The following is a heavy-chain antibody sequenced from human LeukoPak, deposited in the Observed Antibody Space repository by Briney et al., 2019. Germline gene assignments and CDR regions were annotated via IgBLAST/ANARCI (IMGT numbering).Heavy chain of an antibody. Sequence: SETLSLTCTVSGGSISSYYGSWIRQPAGKGLEWIGRIYTSGSTNYNPSLKSRVTISVDKSKNQLSLKLSSVTAADTAVYYCARAGSIAAAADWGQGTLVTVSS. CDR2: IYTSGST. V-gene: IGHV4-4*07. CDR1: GGSISSYY. D-gene: IGHD6-13*01. J-gene: IGHJ4*02. CDR3: ARAGSIAAAAD.